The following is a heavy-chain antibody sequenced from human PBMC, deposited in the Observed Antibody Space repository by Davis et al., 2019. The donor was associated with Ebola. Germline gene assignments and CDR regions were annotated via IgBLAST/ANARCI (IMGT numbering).Heavy chain of an antibody. CDR1: GGTFSNSA. D-gene: IGHD3-3*01. V-gene: IGHV1-18*01. J-gene: IGHJ4*02. CDR2: ISAYNGNT. CDR3: VRDYDFVVDY. Sequence: ASVKVSCKASGGTFSNSAFSWVRQAPGQGLEWMGWISAYNGNTNYAQKLQGRVTLTTDTSTNTAFMELRSLRSDDTAVYYCVRDYDFVVDYWGQGTLVTVSS.